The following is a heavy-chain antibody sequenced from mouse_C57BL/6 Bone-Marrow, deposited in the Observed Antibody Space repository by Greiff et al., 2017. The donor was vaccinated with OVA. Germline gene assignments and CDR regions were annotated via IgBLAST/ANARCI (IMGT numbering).Heavy chain of an antibody. V-gene: IGHV1-22*01. J-gene: IGHJ4*01. Sequence: VQLQQSGPELVKPGASVKMSCKASGYTFTDYNMHWVKQSHGKSLEWIGYINPNNGGTSYNQKFKGKATLTVNKSSSTAYMELRSLTSEDSAVYYCARSRWLLPYAMDYWGQGTSVTVSS. D-gene: IGHD2-3*01. CDR1: GYTFTDYN. CDR2: INPNNGGT. CDR3: ARSRWLLPYAMDY.